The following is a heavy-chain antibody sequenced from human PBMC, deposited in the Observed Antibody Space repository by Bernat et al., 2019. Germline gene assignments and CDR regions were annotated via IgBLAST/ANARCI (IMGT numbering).Heavy chain of an antibody. CDR1: GFTFSSYG. CDR3: ATLTTVTTVYYYYGMDV. Sequence: QVQLVESGGGVVQPGRSLRLSCAASGFTFSSYGMHWVRQAPGKGLEWVAVISYDGSNKYYADSVKGRFTISRDNSKNTLYLQMNSLRAEDTAVHYCATLTTVTTVYYYYGMDVWGQGTTVTVSS. D-gene: IGHD4-17*01. CDR2: ISYDGSNK. J-gene: IGHJ6*02. V-gene: IGHV3-30*03.